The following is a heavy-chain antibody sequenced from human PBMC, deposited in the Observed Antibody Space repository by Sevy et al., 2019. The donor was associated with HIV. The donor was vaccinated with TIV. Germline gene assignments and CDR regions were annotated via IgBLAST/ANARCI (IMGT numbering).Heavy chain of an antibody. CDR2: IKTKTEGGTK. J-gene: IGHJ6*04. CDR1: GFTFKNAW. Sequence: GGSLRLSCAGSGFTFKNAWVSWVRQFPGKGLEWVGRIKTKTEGGTKDYGAPAKGRFTISRDDANNMFYLEMNSLKIEDSAVYYCAKGISELDAWGKGTTVTVSS. CDR3: AKGISELDA. D-gene: IGHD3-3*02. V-gene: IGHV3-15*01.